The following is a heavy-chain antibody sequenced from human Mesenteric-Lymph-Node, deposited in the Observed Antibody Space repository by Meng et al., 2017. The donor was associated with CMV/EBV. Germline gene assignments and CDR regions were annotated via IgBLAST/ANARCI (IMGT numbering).Heavy chain of an antibody. Sequence: SETLSLTCTVSGGSISTYSWSWIRQPPGKGLEWIGYIYYSGSTNYNPSLKSRVTISVDTSKNQFSLKLSSVTAADTAVYYCASAHCSSTSCYTFPWFDPWGQGTLVTVSS. CDR3: ASAHCSSTSCYTFPWFDP. J-gene: IGHJ5*02. D-gene: IGHD2-2*02. CDR1: GGSISTYS. CDR2: IYYSGST. V-gene: IGHV4-59*08.